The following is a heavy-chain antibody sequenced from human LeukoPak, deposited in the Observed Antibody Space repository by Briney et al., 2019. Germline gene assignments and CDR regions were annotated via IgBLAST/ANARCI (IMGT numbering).Heavy chain of an antibody. CDR3: ARDLTTQWLDPGWFDP. D-gene: IGHD6-19*01. J-gene: IGHJ5*02. CDR1: GGSTSSNSYF. V-gene: IGHV4-39*07. CDR2: IYHSGST. Sequence: PSETLSLTCTVSGGSTSSNSYFWGWIRQTPGKGREWIGSIYHSGSTYYNPSLKSRVTISVDTSKNQFSLKLSSVTAADTAVYYCARDLTTQWLDPGWFDPWGQGTLVTVSS.